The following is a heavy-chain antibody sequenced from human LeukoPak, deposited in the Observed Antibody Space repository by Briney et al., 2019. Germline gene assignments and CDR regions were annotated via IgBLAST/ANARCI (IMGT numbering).Heavy chain of an antibody. CDR3: ARDPTARIAVPDD. CDR1: GFTFSSYG. V-gene: IGHV3-33*01. J-gene: IGHJ4*02. D-gene: IGHD6-19*01. Sequence: GGSLRLSCAASGFTFSSYGMHWVRQAPGKGLEWVAVIWYGGTYEYYADSVKGRFTISRDNSKNTLYLQMNSLRAEDTAVYYCARDPTARIAVPDDWGQGTLVTVSS. CDR2: IWYGGTYE.